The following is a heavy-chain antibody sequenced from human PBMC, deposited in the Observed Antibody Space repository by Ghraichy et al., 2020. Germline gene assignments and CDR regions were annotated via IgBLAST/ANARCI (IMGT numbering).Heavy chain of an antibody. CDR3: AREGFGHSGSYGTDV. CDR2: IYYSGST. J-gene: IGHJ6*02. V-gene: IGHV4-59*01. Sequence: SETLSLTCTVSGGSISTYYWSWIRQPPGKGLEWIGYIYYSGSTNYNPSLKSRVTLSVDTSRNRFSLKLSSVTAADTAVYYCAREGFGHSGSYGTDVWGQGTTVTVSS. CDR1: GGSISTYY. D-gene: IGHD5-12*01.